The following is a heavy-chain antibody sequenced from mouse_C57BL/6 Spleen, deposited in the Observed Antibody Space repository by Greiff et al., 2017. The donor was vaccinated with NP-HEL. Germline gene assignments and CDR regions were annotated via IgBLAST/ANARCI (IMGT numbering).Heavy chain of an antibody. CDR2: IRSKSSNYAT. V-gene: IGHV10-3*01. Sequence: EVHLVESGGGLVQPKGSLKLSCAASGFTFNTYAMHWVRQAPGKGLEWVARIRSKSSNYATYYADSVKDRFTISRDDSQSMLYLQMNNLKTEDTAMYYCVRAPSSTIYYAMDYWGQGTSVTVSS. CDR1: GFTFNTYA. D-gene: IGHD1-1*01. J-gene: IGHJ4*01. CDR3: VRAPSSTIYYAMDY.